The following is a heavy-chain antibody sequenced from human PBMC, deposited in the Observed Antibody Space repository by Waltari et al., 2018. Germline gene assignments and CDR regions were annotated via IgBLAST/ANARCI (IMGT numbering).Heavy chain of an antibody. D-gene: IGHD3-9*01. CDR1: GGSISSGGYY. CDR2: IYYSGST. Sequence: QVQLQESGPGLVKPSQTLSLTCTVSGGSISSGGYYWSWIRQPPGKGLEWIGYIYYSGSTYYNPSLKSRVTISVDTSKNQFSLKLSSVTAADTAVYYCARERGLVGIRGWFDPWGQGTLVTVSS. J-gene: IGHJ5*02. V-gene: IGHV4-31*03. CDR3: ARERGLVGIRGWFDP.